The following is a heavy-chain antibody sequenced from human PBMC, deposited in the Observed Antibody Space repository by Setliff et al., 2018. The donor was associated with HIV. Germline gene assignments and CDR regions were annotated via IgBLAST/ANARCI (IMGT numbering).Heavy chain of an antibody. CDR2: IITIFGKG. J-gene: IGHJ4*02. V-gene: IGHV1-69*13. D-gene: IGHD6-13*01. Sequence: SVKVSCKASGGTFSSYAINWVRQAPGQGLEWMGGIITIFGKGNYAQKFQGRVTITADESTSTGYMELSSLRSEDTAVYYCAREGAAAGLDLDYWGQGTLVTVSS. CDR1: GGTFSSYA. CDR3: AREGAAAGLDLDY.